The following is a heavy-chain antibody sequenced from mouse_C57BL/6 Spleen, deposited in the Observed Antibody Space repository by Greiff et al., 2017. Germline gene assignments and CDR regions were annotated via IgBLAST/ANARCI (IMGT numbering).Heavy chain of an antibody. Sequence: VQLQQPGAELVKPGASVKLSCKASGYTFTSYWMHWVKQRPGQGLEWIGMIHPNSGSTNYNEKFKSKATLTVDNSSSTAYMQLSSLTSEDSAVYYGARATGRGYFDVWGTGTTVTVSS. V-gene: IGHV1-64*01. CDR2: IHPNSGST. CDR3: ARATGRGYFDV. CDR1: GYTFTSYW. D-gene: IGHD4-1*01. J-gene: IGHJ1*03.